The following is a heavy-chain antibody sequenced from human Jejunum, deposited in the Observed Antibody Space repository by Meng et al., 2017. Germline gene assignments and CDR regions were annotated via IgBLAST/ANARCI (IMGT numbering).Heavy chain of an antibody. Sequence: EGQLVEYGGGLVQPGVSLRLSCAASGFTFSSSWMHWVRQVPGKGLVWVSRIHSDGSTKSYADSVKGRFSISRDNGKNTLYLQMNSLRAEDTGVYYCARDIPPSWGQGTLVTVSS. CDR2: IHSDGSTK. J-gene: IGHJ5*02. CDR3: ARDIPPS. V-gene: IGHV3-74*01. CDR1: GFTFSSSW.